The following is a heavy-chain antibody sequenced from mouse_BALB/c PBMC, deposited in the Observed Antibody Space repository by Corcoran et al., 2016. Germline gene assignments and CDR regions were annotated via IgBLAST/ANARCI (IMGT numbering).Heavy chain of an antibody. Sequence: EVQLKQSGPELVKPGASVKMSCKAYGYTFTSYVMHWVKQKPGQGLEWIGYINPYNDGTKYNEKFKGKATLTSGKSSSTAYMELSSLTSEDSAVYYCARRVITTGYAMDYWGQGTSVTVSA. J-gene: IGHJ4*01. CDR2: INPYNDGT. V-gene: IGHV1S136*01. D-gene: IGHD2-4*01. CDR1: GYTFTSYV. CDR3: ARRVITTGYAMDY.